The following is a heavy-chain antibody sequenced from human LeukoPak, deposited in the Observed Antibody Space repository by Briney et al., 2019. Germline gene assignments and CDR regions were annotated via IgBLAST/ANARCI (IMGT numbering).Heavy chain of an antibody. CDR2: ISGSGGST. CDR1: GFTFSSYA. Sequence: QTGGSLRVSCAASGFTFSSYAMSWVRQAPGKGLEWVSAISGSGGSTYYADSVKGRFTISRDNSKNTLYLQMNSLRAEDTAVYYCAKDPSPLRYFDWLLHHWGQGTLVTVSS. D-gene: IGHD3-9*01. V-gene: IGHV3-23*01. J-gene: IGHJ5*02. CDR3: AKDPSPLRYFDWLLHH.